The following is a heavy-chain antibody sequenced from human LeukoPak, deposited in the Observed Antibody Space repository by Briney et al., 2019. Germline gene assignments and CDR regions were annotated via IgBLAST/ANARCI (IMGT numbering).Heavy chain of an antibody. CDR3: ARYVPLIDY. CDR1: RFSFSDHH. J-gene: IGHJ4*02. V-gene: IGHV3-11*01. D-gene: IGHD3-16*01. Sequence: PGGALRLSCAASRFSFSDHHMSWVRQVPGKGLEWLAYISRDGNIIVYADSLKGRFTISRDNAKQSVYRERKSLRPEDTAVYYCARYVPLIDYRGQGTLVTVSS. CDR2: ISRDGNII.